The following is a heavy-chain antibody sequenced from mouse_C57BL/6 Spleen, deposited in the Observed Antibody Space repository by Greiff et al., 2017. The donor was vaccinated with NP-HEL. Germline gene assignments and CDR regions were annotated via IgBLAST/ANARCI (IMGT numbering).Heavy chain of an antibody. CDR2: IYPRSGNT. Sequence: VQRVESGAELARPGASVKLSCKASGYTFTSYGISWVKQRTGQGLEWIGEIYPRSGNTYDNEKFKGKATLTADKSSSTAYMELRSLTSEDSAVYFCANYGNLSWFAYWGHGTLVTVSA. V-gene: IGHV1-81*01. J-gene: IGHJ3*01. CDR1: GYTFTSYG. D-gene: IGHD2-1*01. CDR3: ANYGNLSWFAY.